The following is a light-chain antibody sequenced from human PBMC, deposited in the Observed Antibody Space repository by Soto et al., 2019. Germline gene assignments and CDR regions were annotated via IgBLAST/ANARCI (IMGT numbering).Light chain of an antibody. Sequence: DIQMTQSPSSLSASVGDRVTITCQASQDISNYLNCYQQKPGKAPKLLIYDASNLETGVPSRFSGSGSGTDFTFTISSLQPEDIATYYCQQYDNLPLTFGGVTKVEIK. CDR1: QDISNY. CDR3: QQYDNLPLT. V-gene: IGKV1-33*01. CDR2: DAS. J-gene: IGKJ4*01.